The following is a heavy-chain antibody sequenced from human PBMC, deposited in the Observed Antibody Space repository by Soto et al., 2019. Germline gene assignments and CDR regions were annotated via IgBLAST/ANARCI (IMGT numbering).Heavy chain of an antibody. CDR3: SQGVTNWFDP. V-gene: IGHV3-23*01. CDR1: GFTFSSFA. Sequence: VQLLESGGGMVQPGGSLRLSCAASGFTFSSFAMNWVRQAPGKGPEWVSGISGSGGSTYYAASVKGRFTVSRDNSKNTLYLQINSLRAEDTAVYYCSQGVTNWFDPWGQGTLLTVSS. CDR2: ISGSGGST. J-gene: IGHJ5*02.